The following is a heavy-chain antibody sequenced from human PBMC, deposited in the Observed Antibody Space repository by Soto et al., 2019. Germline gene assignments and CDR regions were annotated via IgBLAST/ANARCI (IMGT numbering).Heavy chain of an antibody. Sequence: GGSLRLSCAASGFTLSNYAMHWVRQAPGKGLEWVAVISYDEKRRQYADSVKGRFTISRDISKNTLYLQMNSLRPEDSAVYYCARGRYSSSLNYGMDVWGKGTTVTVSS. CDR1: GFTLSNYA. J-gene: IGHJ6*04. V-gene: IGHV3-30*04. D-gene: IGHD6-13*01. CDR3: ARGRYSSSLNYGMDV. CDR2: ISYDEKRR.